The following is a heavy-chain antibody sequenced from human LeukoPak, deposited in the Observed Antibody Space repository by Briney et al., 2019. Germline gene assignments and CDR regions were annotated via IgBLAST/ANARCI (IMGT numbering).Heavy chain of an antibody. D-gene: IGHD2-15*01. CDR3: ASPSQVVAAIKGAFDI. Sequence: GASVKVSCKASGGTFSSYAISWVRRAPGQGLEWMGGIIPIFGTANYAQKFQGRVTITADESTSTAYMELSSLRSEDTAVYYCASPSQVVAAIKGAFDIWGQGTMVTVSS. CDR1: GGTFSSYA. CDR2: IIPIFGTA. J-gene: IGHJ3*02. V-gene: IGHV1-69*13.